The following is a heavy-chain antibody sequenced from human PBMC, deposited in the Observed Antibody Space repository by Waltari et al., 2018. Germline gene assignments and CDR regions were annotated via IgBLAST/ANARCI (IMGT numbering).Heavy chain of an antibody. J-gene: IGHJ5*02. CDR3: ATDHLSINYDFWRPFDP. CDR1: GYSFTSYW. D-gene: IGHD3-3*01. Sequence: EVQLVQSGAEVKTPGESLKISCKGSGYSFTSYWIGWMRQMPGKGLEWMGIIYPGDSDTRYSQSFQGQVTISADKSISTAYLQWSSLKASDTAMYYCATDHLSINYDFWRPFDPWGQGTLVTVSS. CDR2: IYPGDSDT. V-gene: IGHV5-51*03.